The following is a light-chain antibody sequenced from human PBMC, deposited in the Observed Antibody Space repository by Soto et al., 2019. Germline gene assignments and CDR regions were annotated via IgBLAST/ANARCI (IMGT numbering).Light chain of an antibody. CDR3: QQYKGYWT. J-gene: IGKJ1*01. CDR2: EAS. Sequence: DIQMTQSPSTLSASVGDRVTITCRASQSISDSLAWYQQKPGKAPKLLIYEASTLKSGVPSRFSGSRSGTEYTLTISSLQPDDFAIYYCQQYKGYWTFGQGTKVEIK. CDR1: QSISDS. V-gene: IGKV1-5*03.